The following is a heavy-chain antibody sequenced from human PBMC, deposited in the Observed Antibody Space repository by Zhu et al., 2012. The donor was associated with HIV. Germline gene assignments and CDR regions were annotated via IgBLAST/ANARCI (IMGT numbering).Heavy chain of an antibody. CDR2: ISGSGGST. CDR3: AKDWEIPNYDSSGYDAFDI. CDR1: GFTFSSYA. V-gene: IGHV3-23*01. D-gene: IGHD3-22*01. J-gene: IGHJ3*02. Sequence: EVQLLESGGGLVQPGGSLRLSCAASGFTFSSYAMSWVRQAPGKGLEWVSAISGSGGSTYYADSVKGRFTISRDNSKNTLYLQMDSLRAEDTAVYYCAKDWEIPNYDSSGYDAFDIWGQGTNGSPSLQ.